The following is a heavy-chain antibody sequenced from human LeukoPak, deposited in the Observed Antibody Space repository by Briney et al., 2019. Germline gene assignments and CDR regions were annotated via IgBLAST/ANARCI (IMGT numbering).Heavy chain of an antibody. Sequence: GGSLRLSCAASGFTFSSYWMSWVRQAPGKGLEWVSSISSSSSYIYYADSVKGRFTISRDNAKNSLYLQMNSLRAEDTAVYYCASSRSYWYYFDYWGQGTLVTVSS. D-gene: IGHD1-26*01. V-gene: IGHV3-21*01. CDR2: ISSSSSYI. J-gene: IGHJ4*02. CDR3: ASSRSYWYYFDY. CDR1: GFTFSSYW.